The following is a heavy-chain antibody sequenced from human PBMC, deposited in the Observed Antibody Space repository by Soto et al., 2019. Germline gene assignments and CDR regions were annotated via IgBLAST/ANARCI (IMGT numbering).Heavy chain of an antibody. Sequence: GGSLRLSCAASGFNFNDHAMHWVRQAPGKGLEWVAVLSYDGSNKKYADSVKGRFTISRDNSKNTLYLQMNSLRAEDTAVYYCARNYGSGSYYYYGMDVWGQGTTVTVSS. CDR3: ARNYGSGSYYYYGMDV. CDR1: GFNFNDHA. J-gene: IGHJ6*02. D-gene: IGHD3-10*01. CDR2: LSYDGSNK. V-gene: IGHV3-30*03.